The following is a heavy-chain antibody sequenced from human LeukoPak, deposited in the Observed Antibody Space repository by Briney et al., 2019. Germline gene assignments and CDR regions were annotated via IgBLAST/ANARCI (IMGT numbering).Heavy chain of an antibody. J-gene: IGHJ4*02. CDR1: GGTFSSYA. D-gene: IGHD6-13*01. Sequence: SVKVSCKASGGTFSSYAISWVRQAPGQGLEWMGGIIPIFGTANYAQKFQGGVTITADKSTSTAYMELSSLRSEDTAVYYCAREGTHAAGIFDYWGQGTLVTVSS. CDR2: IIPIFGTA. V-gene: IGHV1-69*06. CDR3: AREGTHAAGIFDY.